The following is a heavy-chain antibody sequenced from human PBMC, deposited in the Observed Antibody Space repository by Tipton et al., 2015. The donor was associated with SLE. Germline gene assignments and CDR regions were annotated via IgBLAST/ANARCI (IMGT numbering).Heavy chain of an antibody. V-gene: IGHV4-30-2*01. CDR2: IYHSGST. Sequence: TLSLTCAVSGGSISSGGYSWSWIRQPPGKGLEWIGYIYHSGSTYYNPSLKSRVTISVDRSKNQFSLKLSSVTAADTAVYYCARDSSSWLEGWFDPWGQGTLVTVSS. CDR1: GGSISSGGYS. CDR3: ARDSSSWLEGWFDP. D-gene: IGHD6-13*01. J-gene: IGHJ5*02.